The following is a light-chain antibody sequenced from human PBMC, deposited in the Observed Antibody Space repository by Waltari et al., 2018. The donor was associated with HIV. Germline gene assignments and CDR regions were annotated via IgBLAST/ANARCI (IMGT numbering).Light chain of an antibody. Sequence: EIVLTQSPGTLSLSPGERATLSCRASQSVDSYYLAWYQQKPGQAPRLLMSGASSRATGVPDRFSGSGSGTDFTLTINRLETEDFAVYYCQQYGSSPPYTFGQGTKLEIK. J-gene: IGKJ2*01. CDR3: QQYGSSPPYT. CDR1: QSVDSYY. CDR2: GAS. V-gene: IGKV3-20*01.